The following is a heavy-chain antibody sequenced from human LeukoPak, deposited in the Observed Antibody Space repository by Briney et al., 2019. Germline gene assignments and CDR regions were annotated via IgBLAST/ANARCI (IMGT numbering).Heavy chain of an antibody. Sequence: GGSLRLSCAASGFTFCRYAMTWVRQAPGKGLEWVSTISGSSDITYYADSVKGRFTISRNNSKNTLYLQMNSLRAEDTAVYYCVDVDTEMATGDYWGQGALVTVSS. D-gene: IGHD5-18*01. V-gene: IGHV3-23*01. J-gene: IGHJ4*02. CDR3: VDVDTEMATGDY. CDR1: GFTFCRYA. CDR2: ISGSSDIT.